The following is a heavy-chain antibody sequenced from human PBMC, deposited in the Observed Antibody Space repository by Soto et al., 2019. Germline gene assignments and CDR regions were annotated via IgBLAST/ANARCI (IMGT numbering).Heavy chain of an antibody. CDR2: IYSGGST. J-gene: IGHJ6*04. D-gene: IGHD3-3*01. CDR1: GLTVSSNY. V-gene: IGHV3-53*04. Sequence: PGGSLRLSCAASGLTVSSNYMSWVRQAPGKGLEWVSVIYSGGSTYYADSVKGRFTISRHNSKNTLYLQMNSLRAEDTAVYYCARGPQGLRFLEWLIDVWGKGTTVTVSS. CDR3: ARGPQGLRFLEWLIDV.